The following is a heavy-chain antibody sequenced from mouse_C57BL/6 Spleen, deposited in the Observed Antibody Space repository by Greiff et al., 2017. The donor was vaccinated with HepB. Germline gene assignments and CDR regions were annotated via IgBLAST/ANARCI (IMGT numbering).Heavy chain of an antibody. CDR2: IRNKANGYTT. V-gene: IGHV7-3*01. CDR1: GFTFTDYY. J-gene: IGHJ2*01. CDR3: ARVYSNYSDY. D-gene: IGHD2-5*01. Sequence: EVQVVESGGGLVQPGGSLSLSCAASGFTFTDYYMSWVRQPPGKALEWLGFIRNKANGYTTEYSASVKGRFTISRDNSQSILYLQMNALRAEDSATYYCARVYSNYSDYWGQGTTLTVSS.